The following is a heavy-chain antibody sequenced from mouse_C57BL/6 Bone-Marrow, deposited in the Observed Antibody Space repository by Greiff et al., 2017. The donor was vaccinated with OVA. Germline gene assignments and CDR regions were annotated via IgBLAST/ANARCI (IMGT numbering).Heavy chain of an antibody. V-gene: IGHV8-8*01. D-gene: IGHD2-4*01. J-gene: IGHJ2*01. Sequence: QVTLKECGPGILQPSQTLSLTCSFSGFSLSTFGMGVGWIRQPSGKGLEWLAHIWWDDDKYYNPALKSRLTISKDTSKNQVFLTIANVDTADTATYYCARIRIYYDYDGGTVFDYWGQGTTLTVSS. CDR2: IWWDDDK. CDR3: ARIRIYYDYDGGTVFDY. CDR1: GFSLSTFGMG.